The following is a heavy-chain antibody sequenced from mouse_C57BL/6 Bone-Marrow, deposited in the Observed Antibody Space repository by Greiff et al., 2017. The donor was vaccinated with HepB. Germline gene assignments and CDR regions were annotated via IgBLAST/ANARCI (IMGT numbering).Heavy chain of an antibody. Sequence: QVQLQQPGAELVKPGASVKLSCKASGYTFSSYWMNWVKQRPGRGLEWIGRIYPNRGDTKYNEKFKSKATLTVDKPSSTAYMQLSSLTSEDSAVYYCAREGLTYGSGHGYFDVWGTGTTVTVSS. J-gene: IGHJ1*03. CDR2: IYPNRGDT. CDR1: GYTFSSYW. V-gene: IGHV1-72*01. D-gene: IGHD1-1*01. CDR3: AREGLTYGSGHGYFDV.